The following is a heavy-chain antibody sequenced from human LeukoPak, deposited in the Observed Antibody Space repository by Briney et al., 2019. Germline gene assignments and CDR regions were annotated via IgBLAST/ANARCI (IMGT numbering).Heavy chain of an antibody. CDR3: ARNDYGDYNGWFDP. Sequence: SETLSLTCIVSGGSISSYYWSWIRQPPGKGLEWIGYISNIGRTNYNPSLKSRVTISVDTSKNQVSLKLSSVTAADTAVYYCARNDYGDYNGWFDPWGQGTLVTVSS. CDR1: GGSISSYY. J-gene: IGHJ5*02. D-gene: IGHD4-17*01. V-gene: IGHV4-59*01. CDR2: ISNIGRT.